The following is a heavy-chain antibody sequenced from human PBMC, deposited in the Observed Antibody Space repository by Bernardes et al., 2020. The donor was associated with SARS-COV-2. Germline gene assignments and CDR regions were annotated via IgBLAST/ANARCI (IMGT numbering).Heavy chain of an antibody. V-gene: IGHV5-51*01. CDR3: ARRRYGDFGVDV. Sequence: AVTVSCKGSDYTFTNYWIGWVRQMPGTGLEWMGIIYPGDSDTKYSPSFQGRVTISADKSVNTAYLQWSSLKASDTAIYYCARRRYGDFGVDVWGQGTTVTVSS. D-gene: IGHD4-17*01. J-gene: IGHJ6*02. CDR2: IYPGDSDT. CDR1: DYTFTNYW.